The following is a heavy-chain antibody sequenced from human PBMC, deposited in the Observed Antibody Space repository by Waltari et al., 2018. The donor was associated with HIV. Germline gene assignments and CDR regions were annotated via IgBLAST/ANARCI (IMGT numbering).Heavy chain of an antibody. CDR1: GFNFDEYA. Sequence: EVQLVQSRGGLLQPGRSRRLSCAASGFNFDEYAMHWVRHVPGKGLGWVSGITWNGVVVGYAGSVRGRSVISRDNAKKALYLQMKDLRPEDTAFYFCAKDMGSGDWLLRAERWGFFEYWGQGSRVAVSS. CDR3: AKDMGSGDWLLRAERWGFFEY. CDR2: ITWNGVVV. D-gene: IGHD3-9*01. J-gene: IGHJ4*02. V-gene: IGHV3-9*01.